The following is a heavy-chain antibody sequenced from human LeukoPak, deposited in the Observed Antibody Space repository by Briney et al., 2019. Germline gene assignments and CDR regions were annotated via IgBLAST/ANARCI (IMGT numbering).Heavy chain of an antibody. Sequence: PGGSLRLSCAASGFTFSSYSMNWVRQAPGKGLEWVSSISSSSSYIYYADSVKGRFTISRDNAKNSLYLQMNSLRAEDTAVYYCARDRGGYDVRYFDYWGQGTLVTVSS. CDR2: ISSSSSYI. D-gene: IGHD5-12*01. J-gene: IGHJ4*02. CDR1: GFTFSSYS. V-gene: IGHV3-21*01. CDR3: ARDRGGYDVRYFDY.